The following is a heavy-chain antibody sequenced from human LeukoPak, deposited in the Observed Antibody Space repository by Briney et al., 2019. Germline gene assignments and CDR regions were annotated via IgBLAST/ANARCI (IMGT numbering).Heavy chain of an antibody. CDR3: ARVAYSSSYWNSFDH. CDR1: GFTFSSYS. D-gene: IGHD6-6*01. Sequence: GGSLRLSCAASGFTFSSYSMNWVRQAPAKGLEWVSSISSSSSYIYYADSVKGRFTNSRDNAKNSLYLQMNSLRAEDTAVYYCARVAYSSSYWNSFDHWGQGTLVTVSS. CDR2: ISSSSSYI. J-gene: IGHJ5*02. V-gene: IGHV3-21*01.